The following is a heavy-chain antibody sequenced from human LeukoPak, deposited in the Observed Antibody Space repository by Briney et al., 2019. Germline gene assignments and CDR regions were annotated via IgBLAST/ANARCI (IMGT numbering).Heavy chain of an antibody. CDR1: GFTFSDYY. Sequence: GESLRLSCAASGFTFSDYYMSWIRQAPGKGREWVSYISSDSSYTNHVDAVKGTFTTSREKAKNSLYLQMNSLRAEDTAVYYCTTGRRYYDSSGYYQYYFDFWGQGTLVTVSS. CDR2: ISSDSSYT. J-gene: IGHJ4*02. D-gene: IGHD3-22*01. CDR3: TTGRRYYDSSGYYQYYFDF. V-gene: IGHV3-11*03.